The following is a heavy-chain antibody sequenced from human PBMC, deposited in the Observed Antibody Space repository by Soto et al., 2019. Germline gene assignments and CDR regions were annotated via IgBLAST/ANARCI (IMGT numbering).Heavy chain of an antibody. Sequence: PGESLKISCKGSGYNFDTYWINWVRQTPGKGLEWMGRIDPIDSKTKYSPSLEGHITISVDKTISTTYLQWSSLKASDTAIYYCERRIAAAGGYYYYAFDVWGQGTAVTVSS. CDR2: IDPIDSKT. D-gene: IGHD6-13*01. V-gene: IGHV5-10-1*01. CDR3: ERRIAAAGGYYYYAFDV. J-gene: IGHJ6*02. CDR1: GYNFDTYW.